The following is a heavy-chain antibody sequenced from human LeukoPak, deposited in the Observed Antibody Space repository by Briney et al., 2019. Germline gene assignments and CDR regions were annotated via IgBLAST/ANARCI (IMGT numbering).Heavy chain of an antibody. CDR2: IYYSGST. Sequence: SETLSLTCTVSGGSISSGDYYWSWIRQPPGKGLEWIGYIYYSGSTYYNPSLKSRVTISVDTSKNQFSLKLSSVTAADTAVYYCARGVLLWFGELSHVDYWGQGTLVTVSS. D-gene: IGHD3-10*01. CDR1: GGSISSGDYY. J-gene: IGHJ4*02. V-gene: IGHV4-30-4*08. CDR3: ARGVLLWFGELSHVDY.